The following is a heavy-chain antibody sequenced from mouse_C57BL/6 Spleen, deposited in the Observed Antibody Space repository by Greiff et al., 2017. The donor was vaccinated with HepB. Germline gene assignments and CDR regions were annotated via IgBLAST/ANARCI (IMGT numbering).Heavy chain of an antibody. J-gene: IGHJ3*01. CDR3: ARRYDGD. V-gene: IGHV1-82*01. D-gene: IGHD2-3*01. CDR1: GYAFSSSW. Sequence: QVQLKQSGPELVKPGASVKISCKASGYAFSSSWMNWVKQRPGKGLEWIGRIYPGDGDTNCNGKFKGKATLTADKSSSTAYMQLSSLTYEDSAVYFCARRYDGDWGQGTLVTVSA. CDR2: IYPGDGDT.